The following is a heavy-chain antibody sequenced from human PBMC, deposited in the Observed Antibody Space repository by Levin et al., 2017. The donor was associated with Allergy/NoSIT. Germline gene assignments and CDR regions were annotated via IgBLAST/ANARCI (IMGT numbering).Heavy chain of an antibody. D-gene: IGHD7-27*01. J-gene: IGHJ4*02. Sequence: GGSLRLSCAASGFTFGDYAMHWVRQAPGKGLEWVSGINWNRDKIGYADSVRARFTISRDNAKNSLYLQMNSLGPEDTALYYCVKGLNWGSPNTFDYWGQGTLVTVSS. CDR2: INWNRDKI. V-gene: IGHV3-9*01. CDR1: GFTFGDYA. CDR3: VKGLNWGSPNTFDY.